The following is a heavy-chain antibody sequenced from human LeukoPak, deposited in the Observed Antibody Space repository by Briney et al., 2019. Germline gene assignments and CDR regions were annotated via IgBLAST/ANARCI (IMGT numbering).Heavy chain of an antibody. CDR2: IYYSGST. Sequence: SETLSLTCTVSGGSISSGGYYWSWIRQHPGKGLEWIGHIYYSGSTYYNPSLKSRVTISVDTSKNQSSLKLSSVTAADTAVYYCARDPGSGRKDAFDIWGQGTMVTVSS. CDR3: ARDPGSGRKDAFDI. V-gene: IGHV4-31*03. D-gene: IGHD3-10*01. CDR1: GGSISSGGYY. J-gene: IGHJ3*02.